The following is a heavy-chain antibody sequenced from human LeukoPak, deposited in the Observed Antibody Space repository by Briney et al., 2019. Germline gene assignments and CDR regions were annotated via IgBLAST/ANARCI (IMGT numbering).Heavy chain of an antibody. CDR1: GGTFSSYT. J-gene: IGHJ4*02. CDR3: ARDQWELGY. V-gene: IGHV1-69*04. CDR2: IIPILGIA. D-gene: IGHD1-26*01. Sequence: ASVKVSCYASGGTFSSYTISWVRQAPGQGLEWMGRIIPILGIANYSQKFQGRVTITTDKSTSTAYMELSSLRSEDTAVYYCARDQWELGYWGQGTLVTVSS.